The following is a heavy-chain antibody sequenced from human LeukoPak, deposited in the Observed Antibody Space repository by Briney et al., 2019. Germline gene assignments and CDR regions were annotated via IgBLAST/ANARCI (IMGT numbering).Heavy chain of an antibody. V-gene: IGHV4-34*01. CDR3: ARGHTSSRLDY. D-gene: IGHD6-13*01. CDR2: INHSGST. Sequence: SETLSLTCAVYGGSFSGYYWSWIRQPPGKGLEWIGEINHSGSTYYNPSLKSRVTISVDTSKNQFSLKLSSVTAADTAVYYCARGHTSSRLDYWGQGTLVTVSS. CDR1: GGSFSGYY. J-gene: IGHJ4*02.